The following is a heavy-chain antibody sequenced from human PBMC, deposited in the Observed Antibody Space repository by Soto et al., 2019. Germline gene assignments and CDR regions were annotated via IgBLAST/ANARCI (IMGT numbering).Heavy chain of an antibody. CDR2: ISGSGGST. CDR3: AKDPEVVVTAPDY. V-gene: IGHV3-23*01. D-gene: IGHD2-21*02. J-gene: IGHJ4*02. CDR1: GFTFSSYA. Sequence: LRLSCAASGFTFSSYAMNWVRQAPGKGREWVSAISGSGGSTYYVDSVKGRFTISRDNSRNTLYLQMNSLRAEDTAVYYCAKDPEVVVTAPDYWGQGTLVTVSS.